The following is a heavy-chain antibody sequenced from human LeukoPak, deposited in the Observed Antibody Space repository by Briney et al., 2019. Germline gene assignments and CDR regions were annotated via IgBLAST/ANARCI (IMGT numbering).Heavy chain of an antibody. CDR1: GYSISSGYY. V-gene: IGHV4-38-2*02. Sequence: SETLSLTCTVSGYSISSGYYWGWIRQPPGKGLEWIGSIYHSGSTYYNPSLKSRVTISVDTSKNQFSLKLSSVTAADTAVYYCAVWGPPQDIVVVPGSQDYFDYWGQGTLVTVSS. CDR2: IYHSGST. D-gene: IGHD2-2*01. J-gene: IGHJ4*02. CDR3: AVWGPPQDIVVVPGSQDYFDY.